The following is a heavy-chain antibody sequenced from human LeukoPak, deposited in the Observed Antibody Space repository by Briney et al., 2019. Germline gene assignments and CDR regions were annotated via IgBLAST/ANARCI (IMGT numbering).Heavy chain of an antibody. Sequence: SETLSLTCAVYGGSFSGYYWSWIRQPPGKGLEWIGEINHSGSTNYNPSLKSRVTISVDTSKNQFSLKLSSVTAADTAVYYCARSGYSYGADALDIWGQGTMVTVSS. J-gene: IGHJ3*02. CDR3: ARSGYSYGADALDI. V-gene: IGHV4-34*01. CDR2: INHSGST. D-gene: IGHD5-18*01. CDR1: GGSFSGYY.